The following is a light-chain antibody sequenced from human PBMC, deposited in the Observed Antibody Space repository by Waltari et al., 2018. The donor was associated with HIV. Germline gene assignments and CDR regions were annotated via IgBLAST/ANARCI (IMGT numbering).Light chain of an antibody. CDR2: KET. J-gene: IGLJ1*01. CDR3: QVWDISTASFV. Sequence: SYDLTQPPSVSVSPGQTARISCSGTTLGEKYVSWYQQKPGQAPVLVMHKETERPSGISNRFSGSTSATTATLIISGTQFVDEADYFCQVWDISTASFVFGTGTKVTVL. CDR1: TLGEKY. V-gene: IGLV3-1*01.